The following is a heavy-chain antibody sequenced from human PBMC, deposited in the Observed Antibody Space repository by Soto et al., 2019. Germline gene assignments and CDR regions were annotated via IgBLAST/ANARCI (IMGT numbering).Heavy chain of an antibody. V-gene: IGHV3-21*01. J-gene: IGHJ3*02. Sequence: VQLVESGGGVVQPGRSLRLSCAASGFTFSSYSMNWVRQAPGKGLEWVSSISSSSSYIYYADSVKGRFTISRDNAKNSLYLQMNSLRAEDTAVYYCARTSSGSYRGAPAFDIWGQGTMVTVSS. CDR2: ISSSSSYI. D-gene: IGHD1-26*01. CDR3: ARTSSGSYRGAPAFDI. CDR1: GFTFSSYS.